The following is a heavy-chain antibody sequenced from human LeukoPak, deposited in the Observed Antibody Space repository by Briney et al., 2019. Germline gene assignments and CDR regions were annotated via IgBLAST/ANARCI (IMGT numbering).Heavy chain of an antibody. Sequence: GGSLRLSCAASGFTFSSYSMNWVRQAPGKGLEWVSYISSSSSTIYYADSVKGRFTISRDNAKNSLYLQMNSLRAEDTAVYYCAKDRSLLRFLEWLSASFDYWGQGTLVTVSS. CDR1: GFTFSSYS. CDR2: ISSSSSTI. V-gene: IGHV3-48*04. D-gene: IGHD3-3*01. J-gene: IGHJ4*02. CDR3: AKDRSLLRFLEWLSASFDY.